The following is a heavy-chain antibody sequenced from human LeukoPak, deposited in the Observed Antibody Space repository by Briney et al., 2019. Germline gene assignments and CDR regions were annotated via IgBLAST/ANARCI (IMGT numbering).Heavy chain of an antibody. J-gene: IGHJ4*02. CDR1: GGSISSYY. CDR2: IYTSGST. D-gene: IGHD4-17*01. V-gene: IGHV4-4*07. CDR3: AGGTTVTTFHY. Sequence: PSETLSLTCTVSGGSISSYYWSWIRQPAGKGLEWIGRIYTSGSTNYNPSLKSRVTISVDTSKNQFSLKLSSVTAADTAVYYCAGGTTVTTFHYWGQGTLVTVSS.